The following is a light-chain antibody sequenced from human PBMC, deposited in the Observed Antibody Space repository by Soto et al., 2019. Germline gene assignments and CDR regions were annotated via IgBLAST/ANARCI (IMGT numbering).Light chain of an antibody. CDR3: QQLRNWPPRGT. J-gene: IGKJ3*01. Sequence: EIVLTQSPATLSLSPGERATLSCRASQSVSSYLAWYQQKPGQAPRLLIYDASNRATGIPARFSGSGSGTDFPLTISSLEPEDFAVYYCQQLRNWPPRGTFGPGTKVDIK. CDR1: QSVSSY. V-gene: IGKV3-11*01. CDR2: DAS.